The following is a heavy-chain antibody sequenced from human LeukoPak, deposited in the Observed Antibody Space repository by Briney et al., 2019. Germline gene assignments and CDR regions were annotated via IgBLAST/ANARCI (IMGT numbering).Heavy chain of an antibody. D-gene: IGHD2-21*02. CDR1: GYSISSGYY. J-gene: IGHJ2*01. CDR3: AREWVYCGGDCYLRYFDL. Sequence: SETLSLTCTVSGYSISSGYYWGWIRQPPGKGLEWIGSIYHSGSTYYNPSLKSRVTISIDTSKIQFSLKLSSVTAADTAVYYCAREWVYCGGDCYLRYFDLWGRGTLVTVSS. V-gene: IGHV4-38-2*02. CDR2: IYHSGST.